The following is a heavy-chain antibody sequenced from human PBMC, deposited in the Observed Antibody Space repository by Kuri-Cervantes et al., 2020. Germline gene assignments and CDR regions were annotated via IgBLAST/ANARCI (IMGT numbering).Heavy chain of an antibody. Sequence: SVKVSCKASGGTFSSYTISWVRQAPGQGLEWMGGIIPLFGTAYYAQKFQGRVTMTRNTSISTAYMELSSLRSEDTAVYYCARGRYYYDSSGYYSPFDYWGQGTLVTVSS. CDR3: ARGRYYYDSSGYYSPFDY. D-gene: IGHD3-22*01. J-gene: IGHJ4*02. CDR2: IIPLFGTA. CDR1: GGTFSSYT. V-gene: IGHV1-69*05.